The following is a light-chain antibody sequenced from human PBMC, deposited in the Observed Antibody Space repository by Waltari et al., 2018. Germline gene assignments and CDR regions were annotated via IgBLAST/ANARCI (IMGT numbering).Light chain of an antibody. CDR2: DNS. Sequence: SYILTQAPSESVAPGQTATIPCGGNNIGGKSVHWFSQRPGQAPALILYDNSDRRSGIPERFSGSNSGDTATLTISSVEVGDEADYFCRVWDTNGDHPVFGGGTKLTVL. CDR3: RVWDTNGDHPV. V-gene: IGLV3-21*02. J-gene: IGLJ2*01. CDR1: NIGGKS.